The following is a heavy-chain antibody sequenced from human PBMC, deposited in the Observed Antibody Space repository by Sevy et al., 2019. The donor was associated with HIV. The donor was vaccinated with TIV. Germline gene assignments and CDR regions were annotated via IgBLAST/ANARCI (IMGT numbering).Heavy chain of an antibody. V-gene: IGHV4-59*12. D-gene: IGHD5-12*01. J-gene: IGHJ5*02. Sequence: SETLSLTCTVSGGSISAYYWSWLPQPPGKGLEYIGDIYYTGSTYYNPSLKSRVTISVDTSKNQFSLNLRSVTAVDTAVYYCARAPPVRSGDDSLNWLDPWGQGILVTVSS. CDR3: ARAPPVRSGDDSLNWLDP. CDR1: GGSISAYY. CDR2: IYYTGST.